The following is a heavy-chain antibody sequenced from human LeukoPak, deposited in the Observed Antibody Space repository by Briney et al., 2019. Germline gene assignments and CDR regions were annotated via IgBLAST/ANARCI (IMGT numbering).Heavy chain of an antibody. V-gene: IGHV3-23*01. J-gene: IGHJ6*03. CDR3: AKCILTGYYKGYMDV. CDR2: ISGSGGST. D-gene: IGHD3-9*01. Sequence: GGTLRLSCAASGFTFSSFGMSWVRQAPGKGLEWVSAISGSGGSTYNADSVKGRFTISRDNSKKTLYLQMNSLRAEDTAVYYCAKCILTGYYKGYMDVWGKGTTVTISS. CDR1: GFTFSSFG.